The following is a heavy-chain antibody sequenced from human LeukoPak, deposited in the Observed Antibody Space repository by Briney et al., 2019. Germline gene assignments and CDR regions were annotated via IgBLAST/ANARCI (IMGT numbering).Heavy chain of an antibody. V-gene: IGHV3-7*01. CDR2: IKHGGSQK. CDR3: ARDYSHYMDV. J-gene: IGHJ6*03. CDR1: GFSFSSYW. D-gene: IGHD2-21*01. Sequence: GGSLRLSCAASGFSFSSYWMAWVRQAPGKGLEWVANIKHGGSQKYYVDSVKGRFTISGDNAKNSLYLQMNSLRAEDTAVYYCARDYSHYMDVWGKGTMVTVSS.